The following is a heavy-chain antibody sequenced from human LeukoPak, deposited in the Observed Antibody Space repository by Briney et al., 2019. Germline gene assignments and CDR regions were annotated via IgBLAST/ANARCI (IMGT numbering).Heavy chain of an antibody. CDR1: GYTFTSYY. Sequence: ASVKVSCKASGYTFTSYYMHWVRQAPGQGLEWMGIINPSGGSTSYAQKFQGRVTMTRDTSTSTVYMELSSLRSEDTAVYYCARAGGPNYYYYYMDAWGKGTTVTVSS. D-gene: IGHD1-26*01. J-gene: IGHJ6*03. V-gene: IGHV1-46*01. CDR3: ARAGGPNYYYYYMDA. CDR2: INPSGGST.